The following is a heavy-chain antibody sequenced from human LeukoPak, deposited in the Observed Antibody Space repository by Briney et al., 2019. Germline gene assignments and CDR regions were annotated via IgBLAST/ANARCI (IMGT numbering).Heavy chain of an antibody. CDR1: GFTFSSYA. Sequence: GGSLRLSCAASGFTFSSYAMSWVRQAPGKGLEWVSAISGSGGSTYYADSVKGRFTISRDNSKNTLYLQMNGLRAEDTAVYYCAKDKGDLFINWFGPWGQGTLVTVSS. CDR2: ISGSGGST. J-gene: IGHJ5*02. D-gene: IGHD3-16*01. CDR3: AKDKGDLFINWFGP. V-gene: IGHV3-23*01.